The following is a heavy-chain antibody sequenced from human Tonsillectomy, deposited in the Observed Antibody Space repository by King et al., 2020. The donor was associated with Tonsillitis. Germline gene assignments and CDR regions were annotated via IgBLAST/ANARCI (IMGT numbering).Heavy chain of an antibody. CDR1: GGSISSGAYS. D-gene: IGHD3-22*01. CDR3: ARGSYDSSGYFLDAFDI. Sequence: LQLQESGSGLVKPSQTLSLNCVVSGGSISSGAYSWSWIRQPPGKGLEWIGYIYHSGSTDYNPSLKSRVTISLDRSENQFSLKLSSVTAADTAVYYYARGSYDSSGYFLDAFDIWGQGTMVTVSS. CDR2: IYHSGST. V-gene: IGHV4-30-2*01. J-gene: IGHJ3*02.